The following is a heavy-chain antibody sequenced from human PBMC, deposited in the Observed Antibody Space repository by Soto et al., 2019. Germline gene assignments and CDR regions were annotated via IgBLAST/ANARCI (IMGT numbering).Heavy chain of an antibody. D-gene: IGHD6-19*01. CDR1: GGSISSSSYY. V-gene: IGHV4-39*01. CDR3: ARRGVADPPYYYGMDV. Sequence: SETLSLTCTVSGGSISSSSYYWGWIRQPPGKGLEWIGSIYYSGSTYYNPSLKSRVTISVDTSKNQFSLKLSSVTAADTAVYYCARRGVADPPYYYGMDVWGQGTTVTVSS. J-gene: IGHJ6*02. CDR2: IYYSGST.